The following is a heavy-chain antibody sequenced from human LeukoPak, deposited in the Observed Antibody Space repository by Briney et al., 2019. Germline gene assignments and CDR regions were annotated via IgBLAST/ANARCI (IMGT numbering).Heavy chain of an antibody. CDR2: IKQDGTEE. J-gene: IGHJ4*02. Sequence: ETLSLTCTVSGGSVSSGYFHWSWIRQAPGKGLEWVANIKQDGTEEYYVDSVRGRFSISKDNAKNSLYLQMNSLRAEDTAVYYCARDPCHGALDYWGQGALVTVSS. V-gene: IGHV3-7*03. CDR1: GGSVSSGY. D-gene: IGHD2-2*01. CDR3: ARDPCHGALDY.